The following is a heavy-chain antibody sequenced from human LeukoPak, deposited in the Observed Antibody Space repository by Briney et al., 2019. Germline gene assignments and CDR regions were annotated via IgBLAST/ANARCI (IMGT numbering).Heavy chain of an antibody. CDR2: IYYSGST. J-gene: IGHJ5*02. CDR1: GGSISSYY. Sequence: SETLSLTCTVSGGSISSYYWSWIRQPPGKGLEWIGYIYYSGSTNYNPSLKSRVTISVDTSKNQFSLKLSSVTAADTAVYYCARGFASGWYSRYDPWGQGTLVTVSS. CDR3: ARGFASGWYSRYDP. D-gene: IGHD6-19*01. V-gene: IGHV4-59*08.